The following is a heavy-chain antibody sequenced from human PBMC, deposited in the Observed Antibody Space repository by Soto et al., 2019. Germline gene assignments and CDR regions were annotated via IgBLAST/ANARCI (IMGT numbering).Heavy chain of an antibody. V-gene: IGHV1-69*06. CDR2: IVVDSNTA. D-gene: IGHD5-12*01. CDR1: GSTFNNFA. CDR3: ARAIKRCEVNYYFDF. Sequence: QVVLLQSGAEVKAPGSSVRVSCQVSGSTFNNFAFSWVRQAPGNGPAWLGGIVVDSNTAEYSHRCQERVTLTADTSSKTLYMELGSLTFEDTAVYYCARAIKRCEVNYYFDFWGQGTLVTVSS. J-gene: IGHJ4*02.